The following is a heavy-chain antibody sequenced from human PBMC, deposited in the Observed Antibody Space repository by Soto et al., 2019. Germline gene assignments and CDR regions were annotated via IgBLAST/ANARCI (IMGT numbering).Heavy chain of an antibody. V-gene: IGHV3-23*01. CDR2: ISGSGGST. Sequence: PGGSLRLSCAASGFTFSSYAMSWVRQAPGRGLEWVSAISGSGGSTYYADSVKGRFTISRDNSKNTLYLQMNSLRAEDTAVYYCAKDSKIFGVVINPADGMDVWGQGTTVTVSS. D-gene: IGHD3-3*01. J-gene: IGHJ6*02. CDR1: GFTFSSYA. CDR3: AKDSKIFGVVINPADGMDV.